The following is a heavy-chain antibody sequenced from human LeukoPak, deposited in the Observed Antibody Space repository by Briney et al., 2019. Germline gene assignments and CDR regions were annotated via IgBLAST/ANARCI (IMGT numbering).Heavy chain of an antibody. V-gene: IGHV3-21*01. CDR3: ARDRILWSEPFDY. D-gene: IGHD2-21*01. J-gene: IGHJ4*02. CDR1: GFTYSSYS. Sequence: GGSLRLSCAASGFTYSSYSMNWVRQAPGRGLEWVSSISSSSSYIYYADSVKGRFTISRDNAKNSLYLQMNSLRAEDTAVYYCARDRILWSEPFDYWGQGTLVTVSS. CDR2: ISSSSSYI.